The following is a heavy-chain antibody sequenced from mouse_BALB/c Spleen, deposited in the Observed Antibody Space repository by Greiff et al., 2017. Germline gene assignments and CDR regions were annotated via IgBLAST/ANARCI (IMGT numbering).Heavy chain of an antibody. D-gene: IGHD2-1*01. J-gene: IGHJ4*01. Sequence: VQGVESGAELVRPGTSVKMSCKAAGYTFTNYWIGWVKQRPGHGLEWIGDIYPGGGYTNYNEKFKGKATLTADTSSSTAYMQLSSLTSEDSAIYYCARSGYGNYAMDYWGQGTSVTVSS. V-gene: IGHV1-63*02. CDR3: ARSGYGNYAMDY. CDR1: GYTFTNYW. CDR2: IYPGGGYT.